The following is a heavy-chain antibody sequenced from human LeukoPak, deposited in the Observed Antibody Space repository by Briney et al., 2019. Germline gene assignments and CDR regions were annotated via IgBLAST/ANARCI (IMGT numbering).Heavy chain of an antibody. CDR3: ARAVSRYDFGNYYYMDV. V-gene: IGHV3-7*01. Sequence: GGSLRLSCAASGFTFSSYWMSWVRQAPGKGLEWVANIKQDGSEKYYVDSVKGRFTISRDNAKNSLYLQMNSLRAEDTAVYYCARAVSRYDFGNYYYMDVWGKGTTVTVSS. J-gene: IGHJ6*03. CDR2: IKQDGSEK. D-gene: IGHD3-3*01. CDR1: GFTFSSYW.